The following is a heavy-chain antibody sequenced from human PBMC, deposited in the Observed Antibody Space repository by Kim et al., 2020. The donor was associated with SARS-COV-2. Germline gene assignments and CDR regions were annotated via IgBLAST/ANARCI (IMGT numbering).Heavy chain of an antibody. Sequence: SETLSLTCTVSGGSISSGGYYWSWIRQHPGKGLEWIGYIYYSGSTYYNPSLKSRVTISVDTSKNQFSLKLSSVTAADTAVYYCARYDYDFWNGFDYWGQGTLVTVSS. CDR3: ARYDYDFWNGFDY. CDR2: IYYSGST. CDR1: GGSISSGGYY. D-gene: IGHD3-3*01. J-gene: IGHJ4*02. V-gene: IGHV4-31*03.